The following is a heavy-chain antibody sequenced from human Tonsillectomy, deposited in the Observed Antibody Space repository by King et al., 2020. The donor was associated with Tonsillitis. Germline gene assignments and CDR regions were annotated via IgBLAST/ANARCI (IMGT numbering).Heavy chain of an antibody. CDR2: IYYSGNT. CDR1: GGSISSTTYY. D-gene: IGHD2-2*02. CDR3: ARNYCSTTSCYTEYFQH. Sequence: LQLQESGPGLVKPSETLSLTCTVSGGSISSTTYYWGWIRQPPGKGLEWIGSIYYSGNTYYNPSLKSRVTISVDTSKNQFSLKLSSVTAADTAVYYCARNYCSTTSCYTEYFQHWGQGTLVTVSS. J-gene: IGHJ1*01. V-gene: IGHV4-39*01.